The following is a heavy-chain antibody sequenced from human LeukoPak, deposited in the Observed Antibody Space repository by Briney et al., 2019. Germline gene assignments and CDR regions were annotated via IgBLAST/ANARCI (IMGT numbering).Heavy chain of an antibody. V-gene: IGHV3-7*01. CDR2: INRDGTQK. D-gene: IGHD2-2*01. CDR3: ARDEYQLGSYYYCMDV. CDR1: GFTFSTYW. J-gene: IGHJ6*02. Sequence: GGSLRLSCAASGFTFSTYWMSWVRQAPGKGLEWVANINRDGTQKYYSASLKCPFSIPRHHPQNSLSLHMNGLRPEDTAAYYCARDEYQLGSYYYCMDVWGQGTTVTLSS.